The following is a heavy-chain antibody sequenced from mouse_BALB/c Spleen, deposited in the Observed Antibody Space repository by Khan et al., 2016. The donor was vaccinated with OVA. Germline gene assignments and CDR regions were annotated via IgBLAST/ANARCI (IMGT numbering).Heavy chain of an antibody. J-gene: IGHJ3*01. V-gene: IGHV1-53*01. Sequence: VKLMESGAELVKPGASMRLSCKASGYTFTSYYLYWVKQRPGQGLEWIGDINPSNGDTNFNEKFKSKATLTVDKSSSTAYIHLNSLTSEDSAVYYCTRSGYGSFAYWGQGTLVTVSA. D-gene: IGHD2-2*01. CDR2: INPSNGDT. CDR1: GYTFTSYY. CDR3: TRSGYGSFAY.